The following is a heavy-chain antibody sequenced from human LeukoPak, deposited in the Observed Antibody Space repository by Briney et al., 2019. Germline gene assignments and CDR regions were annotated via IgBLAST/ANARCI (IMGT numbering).Heavy chain of an antibody. CDR2: IWYDGSNK. CDR1: GFTFSSYG. J-gene: IGHJ6*02. D-gene: IGHD6-13*01. CDR3: AREEIGYSSSWYSLDYYGMDV. V-gene: IGHV3-33*01. Sequence: PGRSLRLSCAASGFTFSSYGMHWVRQAPGKGLEWVAVIWYDGSNKYYADSVKGRFTISRDNSKNTLYLQMNSLRAEDTAVYYCAREEIGYSSSWYSLDYYGMDVWGQGTTVTVSS.